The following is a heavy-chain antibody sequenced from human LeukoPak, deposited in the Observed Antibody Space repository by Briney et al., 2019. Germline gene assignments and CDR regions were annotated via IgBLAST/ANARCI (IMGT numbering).Heavy chain of an antibody. J-gene: IGHJ4*02. Sequence: GGSLRLSCAASGFTLSNAWMTWVRQAPGKGLEWVGRIKSKTDGGTTDYAAPVKGRFTISRDDSKNTLYLQMNSLKTEDTAVYYCAQNGYSGYDSDYWGQGTLATVSS. CDR2: IKSKTDGGTT. D-gene: IGHD5-12*01. CDR1: GFTLSNAW. CDR3: AQNGYSGYDSDY. V-gene: IGHV3-15*01.